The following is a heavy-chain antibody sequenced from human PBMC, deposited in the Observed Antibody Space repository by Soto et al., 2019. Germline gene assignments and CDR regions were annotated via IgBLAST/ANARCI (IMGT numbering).Heavy chain of an antibody. V-gene: IGHV5-10-1*03. Sequence: EVQMVQSGAEVKKPGESLRISCKGSGYSFTSYWISWVRQMPGKGLEWMGRIDPSDSYTNYSPSFQGHVTISADKSISTAYRQWSSLKASDTAMYYCARRIVVVPGRPWFDPWGQGTLVTVSS. CDR1: GYSFTSYW. CDR3: ARRIVVVPGRPWFDP. CDR2: IDPSDSYT. D-gene: IGHD2-2*01. J-gene: IGHJ5*02.